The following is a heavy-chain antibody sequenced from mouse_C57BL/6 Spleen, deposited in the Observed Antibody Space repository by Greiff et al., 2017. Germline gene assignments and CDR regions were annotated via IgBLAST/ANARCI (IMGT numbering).Heavy chain of an antibody. J-gene: IGHJ3*01. CDR1: GYTFTSYW. CDR2: IHPNSGST. CDR3: ARSGDGGFAY. V-gene: IGHV1-64*01. Sequence: QVQLQQPGAELVKPGASVKLSCKASGYTFTSYWMHWVKQRPGQGLEWIGMIHPNSGSTNYNEKFKSKATLTVDKSASTVYMQLSSLTSEDSAVYYCARSGDGGFAYWGQGTLVTVSA. D-gene: IGHD1-1*02.